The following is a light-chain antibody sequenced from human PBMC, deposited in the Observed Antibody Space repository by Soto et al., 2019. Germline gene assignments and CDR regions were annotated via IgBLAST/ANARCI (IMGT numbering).Light chain of an antibody. CDR3: QQYGSSPWT. CDR2: GAS. CDR1: QSISSSY. V-gene: IGKV3-20*01. J-gene: IGKJ1*01. Sequence: EIVLTQSPGTLSLSPGERATLSCRSSQSISSSYLDWYQQKPGQAPRLLIYGASSRATGIPDRFSGSGSGTEFTLTISRLEPEDFAVYYCQQYGSSPWTFGQGTKVEIK.